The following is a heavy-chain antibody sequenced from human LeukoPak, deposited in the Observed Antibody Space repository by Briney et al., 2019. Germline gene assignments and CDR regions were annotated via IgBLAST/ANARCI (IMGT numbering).Heavy chain of an antibody. Sequence: ASVKVSCKASGYTFTNYYMHWVRQAPGQGLEWMGIINPSGGSTSYAQKFQGRVTMTRDTSTSTVYMELGSLRSEDTAVYYCASHGVDYYYMDVWGKGTTVTVSS. V-gene: IGHV1-46*01. CDR3: ASHGVDYYYMDV. CDR1: GYTFTNYY. J-gene: IGHJ6*03. CDR2: INPSGGST.